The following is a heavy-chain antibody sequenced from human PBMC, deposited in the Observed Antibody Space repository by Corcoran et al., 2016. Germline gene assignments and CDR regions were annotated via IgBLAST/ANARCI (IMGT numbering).Heavy chain of an antibody. CDR2: INHSGST. V-gene: IGHV4-34*01. D-gene: IGHD6-13*01. CDR3: ARTVINSSTGPPPRRRRLGWFDP. J-gene: IGHJ5*02. CDR1: GGSFSGYY. Sequence: QVQLQQWGAGLLKPSETLSLTCAVYGGSFSGYYWSWIRQPPGKGLEWIGEINHSGSTNYNPSLKSRVTISVDTSKNQFSLKLSSVTAADTAVYYCARTVINSSTGPPPRRRRLGWFDPWGQGTLVTVSS.